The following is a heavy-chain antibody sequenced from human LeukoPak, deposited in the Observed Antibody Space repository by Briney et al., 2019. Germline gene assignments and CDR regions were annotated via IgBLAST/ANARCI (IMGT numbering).Heavy chain of an antibody. D-gene: IGHD3-9*01. CDR1: GGSISSYY. V-gene: IGHV4-59*01. Sequence: SETLSLTCTVSGGSISSYYWSWIRQPPGKGLEWIGYIYYSGSTNYNPSLKSRVTISVDTSKNQFSLKLSSVTAADTAVYYCARVNLHYDTLTGYYYYYYYMDVWGKGTTVTVSS. CDR2: IYYSGST. CDR3: ARVNLHYDTLTGYYYYYYYMDV. J-gene: IGHJ6*03.